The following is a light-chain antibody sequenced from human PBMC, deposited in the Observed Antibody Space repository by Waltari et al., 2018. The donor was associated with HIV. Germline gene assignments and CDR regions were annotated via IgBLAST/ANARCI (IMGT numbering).Light chain of an antibody. J-gene: IGLJ2*01. CDR1: RLNIGSNS. Sequence: QSVLIQPPSASGTPGQRVTISCSGRRLNIGSNSVTWYQLLPGAAPRLLIYTNNQRPSGVPDRFSGSKSGTSASLAISWLQSEDEADYYCAAWDDSLNGLFGGGTKLTVL. CDR2: TNN. CDR3: AAWDDSLNGL. V-gene: IGLV1-44*01.